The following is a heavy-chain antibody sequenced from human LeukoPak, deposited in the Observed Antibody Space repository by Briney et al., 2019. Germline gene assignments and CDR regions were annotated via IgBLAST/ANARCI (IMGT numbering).Heavy chain of an antibody. V-gene: IGHV3-48*03. D-gene: IGHD2-15*01. CDR3: ARDCSGGSCYSTTYQYGMDV. CDR2: ISSSGSTI. J-gene: IGHJ6*02. CDR1: GGSLSGYY. Sequence: LSLTCAVYGGSLSGYYWNWVRQAPGKGLEWVSYISSSGSTIYYADSVKGRFTISRDNAKNLLYLQMNSLRAEDTAVYYCARDCSGGSCYSTTYQYGMDVWGQGTTVTVSS.